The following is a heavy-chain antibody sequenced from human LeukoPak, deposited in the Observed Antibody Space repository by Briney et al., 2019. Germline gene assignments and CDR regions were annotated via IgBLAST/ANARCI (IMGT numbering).Heavy chain of an antibody. CDR3: ARVAGGGTGYCSSTSCSYYYYYGMDV. CDR2: IYYSGST. Sequence: SETLSLTCTVSGGSISSSYWSWIRQPPGKGLEWIGYIYYSGSTNYNPSLKSRVTMSVDTSKNQFSLKVTSVTAADTAVYYCARVAGGGTGYCSSTSCSYYYYYGMDVWGQGTTVTVSS. J-gene: IGHJ6*02. D-gene: IGHD2-2*01. V-gene: IGHV4-59*01. CDR1: GGSISSSY.